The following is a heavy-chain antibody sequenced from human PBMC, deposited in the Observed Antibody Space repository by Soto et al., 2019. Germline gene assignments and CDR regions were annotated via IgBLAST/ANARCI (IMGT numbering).Heavy chain of an antibody. Sequence: SETLSLTCAVSGGSISSGGYSWSWIRQPPGKGLEWIGYIYHSGSTYYNPSLKSRVTISVDRSKNQFSLKLSSVTAADTAVYYCGDTHSPWSQGTLVIVSA. D-gene: IGHD2-2*02. V-gene: IGHV4-30-2*01. CDR2: IYHSGST. CDR3: GDTHSP. CDR1: GGSISSGGYS. J-gene: IGHJ5*02.